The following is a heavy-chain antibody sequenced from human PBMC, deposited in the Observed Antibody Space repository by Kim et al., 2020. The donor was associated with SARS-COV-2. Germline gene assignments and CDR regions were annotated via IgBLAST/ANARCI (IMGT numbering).Heavy chain of an antibody. CDR1: GFTFSSNW. D-gene: IGHD2-2*01. CDR3: VKYSSATC. Sequence: GGSLRLSCAASGFTFSSNWMQWVRQAPGKGLVWVSRINTDGTFTSYADSVKGRFTISRDNAKNTLYLQMNSLRAEDTAMYYCVKYSSATCWGQGTLVTVSS. J-gene: IGHJ4*02. CDR2: INTDGTFT. V-gene: IGHV3-74*01.